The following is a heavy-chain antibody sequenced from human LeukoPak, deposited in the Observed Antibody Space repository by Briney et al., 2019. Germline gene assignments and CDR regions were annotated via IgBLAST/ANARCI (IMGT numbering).Heavy chain of an antibody. CDR3: ARLFVAGTIDP. J-gene: IGHJ5*02. Sequence: SETLSLTCAFSGYSISSGYYWGWIRQPPGKGLEWIGSVYHSGSTYYNPSLKSRVTIPVDTPKNPFSLKLSSVTATDTAVYYCARLFVAGTIDPWGQGTLVTVSS. CDR2: VYHSGST. D-gene: IGHD6-19*01. CDR1: GYSISSGYY. V-gene: IGHV4-38-2*01.